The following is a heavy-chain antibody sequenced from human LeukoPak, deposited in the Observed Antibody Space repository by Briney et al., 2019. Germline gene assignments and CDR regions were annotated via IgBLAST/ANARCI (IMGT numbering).Heavy chain of an antibody. Sequence: SETLSLTCSVSGYSISSAYYWGWIRPPPGKGLEWIGTMYHSGSTNYNPSLKSRVTISVDTSKNQFSLKLSSVTAADTAVYFCARSFRGDNFDYWGQGTLVTVSS. D-gene: IGHD7-27*01. J-gene: IGHJ4*02. CDR1: GYSISSAYY. CDR2: MYHSGST. V-gene: IGHV4-38-2*02. CDR3: ARSFRGDNFDY.